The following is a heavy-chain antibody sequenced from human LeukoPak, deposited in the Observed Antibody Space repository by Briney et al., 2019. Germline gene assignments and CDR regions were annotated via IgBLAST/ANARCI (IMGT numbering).Heavy chain of an antibody. D-gene: IGHD6-13*01. CDR1: VYTFTGYY. J-gene: IGHJ1*01. CDR2: VNPNDGGT. Sequence: ASVKVSCKASVYTFTGYYIHWLRQAPGQGLEWMGWVNPNDGGTNYAQKFQGRVTMTWDTSITTAYMELSSLTSDDTAVYYCARDLDSSWTGYFQPWGQGTLVTVSS. CDR3: ARDLDSSWTGYFQP. V-gene: IGHV1-2*02.